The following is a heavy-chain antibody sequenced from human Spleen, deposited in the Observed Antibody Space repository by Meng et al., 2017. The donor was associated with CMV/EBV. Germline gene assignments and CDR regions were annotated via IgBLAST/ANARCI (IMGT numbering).Heavy chain of an antibody. CDR3: ARNLSLDYTRSSGAFDV. D-gene: IGHD6-6*01. CDR1: GASIRGSSHY. Sequence: SETLSLTCTVSGASIRGSSHYWGWIRQPPGKGLEWIGDAYYSGSASYNPSLNSRVTISVDTSKNEFSLTLTSLTAADTGVYYCARNLSLDYTRSSGAFDVWGQGTMVTVSS. CDR2: AYYSGSA. V-gene: IGHV4-39*07. J-gene: IGHJ3*01.